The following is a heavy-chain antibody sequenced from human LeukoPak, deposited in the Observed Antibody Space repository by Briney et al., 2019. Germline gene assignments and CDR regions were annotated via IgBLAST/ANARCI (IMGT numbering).Heavy chain of an antibody. V-gene: IGHV1-18*01. CDR2: ISAYNGNT. Sequence: ASVKVSCKASGYTFTSYGISWVRQAPGQGLEWMGWISAYNGNTNYAQKFQGRVTMTEDTSTDTAYMELSSLRSEDTAVYYCATGGPGTANWFDPWGQGTLVTVSS. CDR3: ATGGPGTANWFDP. J-gene: IGHJ5*02. CDR1: GYTFTSYG. D-gene: IGHD1-14*01.